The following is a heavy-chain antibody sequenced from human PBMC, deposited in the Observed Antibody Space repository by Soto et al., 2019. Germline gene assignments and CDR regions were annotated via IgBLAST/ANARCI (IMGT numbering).Heavy chain of an antibody. J-gene: IGHJ6*02. Sequence: AGGSLRLSCAASGFNINNYAMNWVRQAPGKGLEWVAVISYDGSNKKYSDPVKGRFTISRDYSKNTLYLQINSLRAEDTAVYYCARDGSTSWAYYNGMDVWGQGITVTVSS. CDR2: ISYDGSNK. CDR1: GFNINNYA. V-gene: IGHV3-30-3*01. CDR3: ARDGSTSWAYYNGMDV. D-gene: IGHD6-13*01.